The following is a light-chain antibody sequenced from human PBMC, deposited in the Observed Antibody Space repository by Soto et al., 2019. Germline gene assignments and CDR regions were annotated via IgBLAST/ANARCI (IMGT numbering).Light chain of an antibody. Sequence: EIVLTQSPGTLSLSPGERATLSCRASQSISSTYLAWYQQKRGQAPRLLIYGASSRATDIPDRFSGSGSGTDFTLTISRLEPEDFALYYCQQYGGSLTFGGGTKVEIK. CDR2: GAS. CDR3: QQYGGSLT. V-gene: IGKV3-20*01. J-gene: IGKJ4*01. CDR1: QSISSTY.